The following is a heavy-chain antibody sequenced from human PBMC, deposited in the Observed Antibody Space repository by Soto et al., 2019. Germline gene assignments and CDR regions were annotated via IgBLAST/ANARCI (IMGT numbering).Heavy chain of an antibody. CDR2: INPSGGTT. CDR1: GYSFTNYY. Sequence: ASVKVSCKASGYSFTNYYIHWVRQAPGQGPEWMGVINPSGGTTSNAQKFQGRVTMTRDTSTSTVYMEVSSLRSEDTAVYYCARDLAAVSPNYGMDVWGKGTTVTVSS. J-gene: IGHJ6*04. D-gene: IGHD6-13*01. V-gene: IGHV1-46*01. CDR3: ARDLAAVSPNYGMDV.